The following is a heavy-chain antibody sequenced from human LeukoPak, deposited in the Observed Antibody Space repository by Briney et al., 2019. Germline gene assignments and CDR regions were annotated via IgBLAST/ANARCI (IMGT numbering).Heavy chain of an antibody. J-gene: IGHJ4*02. CDR1: GYTFTSYG. Sequence: ASVKVSCKASGYTFTSYGISWVRQAPGQGLEWMGWISAYNGNTNYAQKLQGRVTMTTDTSTSTAYMELRSLRSDDTAVYYCARVLSYYDNSGYHDYWGQGTLVTVSS. V-gene: IGHV1-18*01. CDR3: ARVLSYYDNSGYHDY. D-gene: IGHD3-22*01. CDR2: ISAYNGNT.